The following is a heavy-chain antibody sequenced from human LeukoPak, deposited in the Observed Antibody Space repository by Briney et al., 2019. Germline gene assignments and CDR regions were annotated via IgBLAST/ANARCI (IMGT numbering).Heavy chain of an antibody. CDR2: ISYDGGT. J-gene: IGHJ4*02. CDR3: ARHFDY. Sequence: PSETLSLTCTVSGDSLTSTKNYWGCIRHPPGKGLEWIGTISYDGGTYYNPSLKGPVTISIDTSNTQFSLKLSSVTATDTAVYCGARHFDYWGQGTLVTVSS. CDR1: GDSLTSTKNY. V-gene: IGHV4-39*01.